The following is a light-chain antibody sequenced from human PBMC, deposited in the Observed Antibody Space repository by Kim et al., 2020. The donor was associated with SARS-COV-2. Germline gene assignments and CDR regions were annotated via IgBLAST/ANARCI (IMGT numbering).Light chain of an antibody. V-gene: IGLV1-44*01. CDR1: NSNIGANT. Sequence: QSVLTQPPSASGTPGQRVTISCSGGNSNIGANTVNWYQQFPGTAPKLLIYANDRRPSGVPDRFSVSQSGTSASLAISGLQSEDEADYYCATWDNSLNAGVFGGGTQLTVL. CDR3: ATWDNSLNAGV. CDR2: AND. J-gene: IGLJ3*02.